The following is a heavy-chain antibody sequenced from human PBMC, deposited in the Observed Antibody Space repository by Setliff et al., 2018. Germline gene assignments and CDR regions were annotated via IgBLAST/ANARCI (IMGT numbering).Heavy chain of an antibody. CDR2: ISVYNGDT. J-gene: IGHJ3*02. Sequence: GASVKVSCKASGYTFRNYAFAWVRQAPGQGLEWVGWISVYNGDTNYAQKLQGRVTMTRDTSTSTVYMDMSSLRSEDTAVYYCARDTEDSSGGDAFDIWGQGTMVTVSS. V-gene: IGHV1-18*01. D-gene: IGHD3-22*01. CDR3: ARDTEDSSGGDAFDI. CDR1: GYTFRNYA.